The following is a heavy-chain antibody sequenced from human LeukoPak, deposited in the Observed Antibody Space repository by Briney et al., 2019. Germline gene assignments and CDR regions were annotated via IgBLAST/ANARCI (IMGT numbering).Heavy chain of an antibody. CDR1: GGSFSGYY. CDR3: ARVPYYYDSSGLDY. CDR2: INHSGST. Sequence: WETLSLTCAVYGGSFSGYYWSWIRQPPGKGLEWVGEINHSGSTNYNPSLKSRVTISVDTSKNQFSLKLSSVTAADTAVYYCARVPYYYDSSGLDYWGQGTLVTVSS. J-gene: IGHJ4*02. D-gene: IGHD3-22*01. V-gene: IGHV4-34*01.